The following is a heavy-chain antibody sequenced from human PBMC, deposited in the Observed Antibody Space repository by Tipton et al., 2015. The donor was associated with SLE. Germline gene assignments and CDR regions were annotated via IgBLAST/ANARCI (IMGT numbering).Heavy chain of an antibody. Sequence: TLSLTCAVYGGSFSGYYWSWIRQPPGKGLEWIGEINHSGSTNYNPSLKSRVPISVDTSKNQFSLKLSSVTAADTAVYYCAKRDYGDPGVDYWGQGPLVTVSS. V-gene: IGHV4-34*01. CDR1: GGSFSGYY. J-gene: IGHJ4*02. CDR3: AKRDYGDPGVDY. CDR2: INHSGST. D-gene: IGHD4-17*01.